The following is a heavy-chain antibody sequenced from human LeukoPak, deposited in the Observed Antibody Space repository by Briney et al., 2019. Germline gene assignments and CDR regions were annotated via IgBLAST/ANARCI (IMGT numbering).Heavy chain of an antibody. Sequence: QTGGSLRLSCAASGFTFSSYAISWVRQAPGRGLEWVSGISGSGGSTYYADYVKGRFTISRDNSKNTLYLQMNSLRAEDTAAYYCAKEGASITIFGVAPGGMDVWGQGTTVTVTS. CDR3: AKEGASITIFGVAPGGMDV. CDR1: GFTFSSYA. D-gene: IGHD3-3*01. CDR2: ISGSGGST. J-gene: IGHJ6*02. V-gene: IGHV3-23*01.